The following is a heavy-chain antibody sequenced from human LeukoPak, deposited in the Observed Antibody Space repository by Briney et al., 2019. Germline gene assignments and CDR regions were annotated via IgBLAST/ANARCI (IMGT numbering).Heavy chain of an antibody. V-gene: IGHV3-74*01. D-gene: IGHD3-16*01. Sequence: GGSLRLSCVASGFTFSSYWIHWVRQAPGKGLVWVSRINGDGGSTDYADSVKGRFTISRDNAKNTLYLQMNSLGAEDTAVYYCVRGGVDYWGQGTLVTVSS. CDR2: INGDGGST. CDR3: VRGGVDY. J-gene: IGHJ4*02. CDR1: GFTFSSYW.